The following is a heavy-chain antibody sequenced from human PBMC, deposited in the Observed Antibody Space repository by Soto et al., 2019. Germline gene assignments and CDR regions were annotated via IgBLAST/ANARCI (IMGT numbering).Heavy chain of an antibody. CDR3: ARAFTVTPTSYYLDS. Sequence: GGSLRLSCAASGFTFSSYDMHWVLQATGKGLEWVSAIGTAGDTYYPGSVKGRFTISRENAKNSLYLQMNSLRAEDTAVYYCARAFTVTPTSYYLDSWGQGTVVPVSS. J-gene: IGHJ4*02. V-gene: IGHV3-13*01. CDR2: IGTAGDT. CDR1: GFTFSSYD. D-gene: IGHD4-17*01.